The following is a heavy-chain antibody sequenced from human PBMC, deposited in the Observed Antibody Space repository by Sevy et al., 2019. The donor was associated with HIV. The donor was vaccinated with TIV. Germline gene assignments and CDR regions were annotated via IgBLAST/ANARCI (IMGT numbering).Heavy chain of an antibody. CDR3: ATEGLSGYDAPFAY. CDR2: ISGSGGRI. J-gene: IGHJ4*02. Sequence: GGSLRLSCAASGFTFSNYAMSWVRQAPGKGLEWVSAISGSGGRIYYADSVKGRFTISRDNSKNTLYLQMNSLRAEDTAVYYCATEGLSGYDAPFAYWGQGTLVTVSP. CDR1: GFTFSNYA. V-gene: IGHV3-23*01. D-gene: IGHD5-12*01.